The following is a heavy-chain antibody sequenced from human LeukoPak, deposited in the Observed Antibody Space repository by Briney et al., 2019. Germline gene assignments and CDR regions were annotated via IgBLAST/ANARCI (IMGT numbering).Heavy chain of an antibody. CDR3: ANWFGRSAYFDY. Sequence: SETLSLTCTVSGGSVSSSNYYWGWIRQPPGKGLEWIGSIYYSGPTYYNPSLTSRVTISVDTSKNQFCLGLSSVTAADTAVFYCANWFGRSAYFDYWGQGALVTVSS. V-gene: IGHV4-39*01. J-gene: IGHJ4*02. CDR2: IYYSGPT. D-gene: IGHD3-3*01. CDR1: GGSVSSSNYY.